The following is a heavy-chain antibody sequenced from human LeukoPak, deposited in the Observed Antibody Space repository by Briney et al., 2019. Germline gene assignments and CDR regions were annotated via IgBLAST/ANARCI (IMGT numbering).Heavy chain of an antibody. J-gene: IGHJ3*02. CDR3: AKDQLTGGYNYGYGTFDM. D-gene: IGHD5-18*01. CDR2: ISGRDGYT. Sequence: GGSLRLSCAASGFTFSSYGMHWVRQAPGKGLEWVSIISGRDGYTHYADAVKGRSIISRDNSKNTLYLQMNSLRAEDTAVYYCAKDQLTGGYNYGYGTFDMLGQGTMVTVSS. CDR1: GFTFSSYG. V-gene: IGHV3-23*01.